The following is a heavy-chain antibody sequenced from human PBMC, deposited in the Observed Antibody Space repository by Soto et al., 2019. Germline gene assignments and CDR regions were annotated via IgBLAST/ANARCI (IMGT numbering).Heavy chain of an antibody. Sequence: QVQLQQSGPGLVKPSQTLSLTCAISGDSVSSNSAAWNWIRQSPSRGLEWLGRTYYRSKWYNDYAVSVKGLITINPDTSKNQFSLQLSSVTPEDTAVYYCARDQTGSSGLYSSWRFDYWGQGTLVTVSS. V-gene: IGHV6-1*01. CDR1: GDSVSSNSAA. CDR3: ARDQTGSSGLYSSWRFDY. J-gene: IGHJ4*02. D-gene: IGHD6-19*01. CDR2: TYYRSKWYN.